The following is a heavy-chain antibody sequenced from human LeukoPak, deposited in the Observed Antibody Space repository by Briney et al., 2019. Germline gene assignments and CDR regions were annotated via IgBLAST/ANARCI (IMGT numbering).Heavy chain of an antibody. CDR2: IYYSGST. CDR3: ARHTRGPGIAAAGSFDY. J-gene: IGHJ4*02. Sequence: SETLSLTCTVSGGSISSYYWSWIQQPPGKGLEWIGYIYYSGSTNYNPSLKSRVTISVDTSKNQFSLKLSSVTAADTAVYYCARHTRGPGIAAAGSFDYWGQGTLVTVSS. CDR1: GGSISSYY. D-gene: IGHD6-13*01. V-gene: IGHV4-59*08.